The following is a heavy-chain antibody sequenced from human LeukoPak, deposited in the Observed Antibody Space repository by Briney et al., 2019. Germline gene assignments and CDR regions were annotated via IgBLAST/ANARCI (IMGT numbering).Heavy chain of an antibody. J-gene: IGHJ6*03. CDR1: GYTFTSSA. CDR2: INAGNGNT. Sequence: GASVKVSCKASGYTFTSSAMSWVRQAPGQRLEWMGWINAGNGNTKYSQEFQGRVTLSRDTSASTVYMELSSLRSEDMAVYYCARDLFDYMDVWGKGTTVTVSS. V-gene: IGHV1-3*03. D-gene: IGHD2-21*01. CDR3: ARDLFDYMDV.